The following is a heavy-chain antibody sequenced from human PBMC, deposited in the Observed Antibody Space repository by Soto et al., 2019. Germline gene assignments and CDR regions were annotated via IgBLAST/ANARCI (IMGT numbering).Heavy chain of an antibody. J-gene: IGHJ5*02. CDR3: AKNVKWFGELFSWLDP. V-gene: IGHV3-23*01. CDR1: GLTFSSYA. CDR2: ISGSGGST. D-gene: IGHD3-10*01. Sequence: PGGSLRLSGAASGLTFSSYAMSWVRQAPGKELEWVSAISGSGGSTYYADSVKGLFTISRDNSKNTLYLQMNSLRAEDTAVYYCAKNVKWFGELFSWLDPWGQGTLVTVSS.